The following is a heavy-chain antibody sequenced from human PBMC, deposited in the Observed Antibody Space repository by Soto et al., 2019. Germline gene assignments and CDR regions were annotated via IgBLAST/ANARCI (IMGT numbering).Heavy chain of an antibody. J-gene: IGHJ6*02. D-gene: IGHD3-10*01. CDR1: GYTFTSYG. CDR3: ARGGRYYGAGADYGMDV. Sequence: QVQLVQSGAEVKKPGASVKVSCKASGYTFTSYGISWVRQAPGQGLEWMGWISAYNGNTNYAQKLQGRVTMTADTSTSKGYMGLRSLRSADTAVYSCARGGRYYGAGADYGMDVWGQGTKVTVPS. V-gene: IGHV1-18*01. CDR2: ISAYNGNT.